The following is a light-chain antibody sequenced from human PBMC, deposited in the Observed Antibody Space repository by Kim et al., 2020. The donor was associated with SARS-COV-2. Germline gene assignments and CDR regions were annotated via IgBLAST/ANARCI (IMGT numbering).Light chain of an antibody. CDR1: QSVSSSY. J-gene: IGKJ2*01. V-gene: IGKV3-20*01. Sequence: LSPGERATLSCRASQSVSSSYLSWYQQKPGQAPRLLIYGASSRATGIPDRFSGSGSGTDFTLTISRLEPEDFAVYYCQQYGSSPRTFGQGTKLEI. CDR3: QQYGSSPRT. CDR2: GAS.